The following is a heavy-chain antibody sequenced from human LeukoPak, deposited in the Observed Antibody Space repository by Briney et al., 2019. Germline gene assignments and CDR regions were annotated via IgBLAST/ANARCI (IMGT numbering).Heavy chain of an antibody. CDR2: ISSSGSTI. J-gene: IGHJ4*02. Sequence: GGSLRLSCAASGFTFSSYEMNWVRQAPGKGLEWVSYISSSGSTIYYADSEKGRFTISRDNAKNSLYLQMNSLRAEDTAVYYCARGFYGSGSYFDYWGQGTLVTVSS. CDR1: GFTFSSYE. D-gene: IGHD3-10*01. CDR3: ARGFYGSGSYFDY. V-gene: IGHV3-48*03.